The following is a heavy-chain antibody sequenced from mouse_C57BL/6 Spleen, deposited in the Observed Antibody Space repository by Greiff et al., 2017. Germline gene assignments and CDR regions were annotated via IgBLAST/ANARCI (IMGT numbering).Heavy chain of an antibody. D-gene: IGHD2-5*01. V-gene: IGHV1-55*01. CDR3: ARSPLPYSNYDY. J-gene: IGHJ2*01. CDR2: IYPGSGST. Sequence: VQLQQSGAELAKPGASVKMSCKASGYTFTSYWITWVKQRPGQGLEWIGDIYPGSGSTNYNEKFKSKATLSVDTSSSTAYMQLSSLTSDDSAVYYCARSPLPYSNYDYWGQGTTLTVSS. CDR1: GYTFTSYW.